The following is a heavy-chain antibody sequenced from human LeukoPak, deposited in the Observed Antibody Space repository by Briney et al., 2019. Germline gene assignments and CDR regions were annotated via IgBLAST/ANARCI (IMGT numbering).Heavy chain of an antibody. CDR2: ISPSGGST. D-gene: IGHD6-19*01. Sequence: ASVKVSCKASGYTFTSYYMHWVRQAPGQGLEWMGIISPSGGSTSYAQKFQGRVTMTRDTSTSTVYMELSSLRSEDTAVYYCARDASSGWKWNYYYMDVWGKGTTVTVSS. J-gene: IGHJ6*03. V-gene: IGHV1-46*03. CDR1: GYTFTSYY. CDR3: ARDASSGWKWNYYYMDV.